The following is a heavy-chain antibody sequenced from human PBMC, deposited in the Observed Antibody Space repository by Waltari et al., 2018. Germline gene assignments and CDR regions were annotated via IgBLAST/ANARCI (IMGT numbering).Heavy chain of an antibody. CDR3: ASSYYYGSGRDQGWFDP. CDR2: IYYSGST. Sequence: QLQLQESGPGLVTPSETLSLTCTVSGGSISSSSYYWGWLRQPPGKGLEWIGSIYYSGSTYYNPSLKSRVTISVDTSKNQFSRKLSSVTAADTAVYYCASSYYYGSGRDQGWFDPWGQGTLVTVSS. J-gene: IGHJ5*02. CDR1: GGSISSSSYY. D-gene: IGHD3-10*01. V-gene: IGHV4-39*01.